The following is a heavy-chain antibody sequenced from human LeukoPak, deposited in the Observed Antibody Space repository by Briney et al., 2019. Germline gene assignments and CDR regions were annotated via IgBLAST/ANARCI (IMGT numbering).Heavy chain of an antibody. CDR2: MNPNSGNT. D-gene: IGHD3-22*01. CDR1: GYTFTSYD. CDR3: ARGRGYYYDSSARDYSDY. J-gene: IGHJ4*02. V-gene: IGHV1-8*01. Sequence: EASVKVSCKASGYTFTSYDINWVRQATGQGLEWMGWMNPNSGNTGYAQKFQGRVTMTRNTSISTAYMELSSLRSEDTAVYYCARGRGYYYDSSARDYSDYWGQGTLVTVSS.